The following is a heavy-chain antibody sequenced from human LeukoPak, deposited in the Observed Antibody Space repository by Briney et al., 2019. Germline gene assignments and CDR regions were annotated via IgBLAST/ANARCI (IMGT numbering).Heavy chain of an antibody. D-gene: IGHD5-24*01. CDR3: ALAPDGFDH. J-gene: IGHJ4*02. V-gene: IGHV4-38-2*01. Sequence: SETLSLTCAVSGYSISSGYYWGWIRQPPGKGLEWIGTIYHSGSTYYNPSLKSRVTISVDTSKNQFSLKLSSVTAADTAVYYCALAPDGFDHWDQGTLVTVSS. CDR1: GYSISSGYY. CDR2: IYHSGST.